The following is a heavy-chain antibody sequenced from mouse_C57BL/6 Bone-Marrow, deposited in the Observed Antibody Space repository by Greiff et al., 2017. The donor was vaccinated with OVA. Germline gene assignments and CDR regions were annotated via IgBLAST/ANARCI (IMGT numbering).Heavy chain of an antibody. CDR3: ARPYYGNYGWYFDV. D-gene: IGHD2-1*01. CDR1: GFTFSDYG. J-gene: IGHJ1*03. Sequence: DVQLQESGGGLVKPGGSLKLSCAASGFTFSDYGMHWVRQAPEKGLEWVAYISSGSSTIYYADTVKGRFPISRDNAKNTLFLQMTSLRSEDTDMYYCARPYYGNYGWYFDVWGTGTTVTVYS. CDR2: ISSGSSTI. V-gene: IGHV5-17*01.